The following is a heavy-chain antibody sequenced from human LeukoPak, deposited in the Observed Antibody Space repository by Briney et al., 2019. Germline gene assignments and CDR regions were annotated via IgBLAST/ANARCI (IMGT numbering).Heavy chain of an antibody. V-gene: IGHV4-59*08. CDR2: NSGST. J-gene: IGHJ3*02. Sequence: SETLSLTCTVSGGSISSYYWSWIRQPPGKGLEWIGYNSGSTNYNPSLKSRVTISVDTSKNQFSLKLNFVTAADTAVYYCARGRGYGGNYLRAFDIWGQGTMVTVSS. CDR3: ARGRGYGGNYLRAFDI. D-gene: IGHD1-26*01. CDR1: GGSISSYY.